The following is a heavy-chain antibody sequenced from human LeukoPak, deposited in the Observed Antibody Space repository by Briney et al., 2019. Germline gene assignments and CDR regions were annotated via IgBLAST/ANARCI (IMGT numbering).Heavy chain of an antibody. D-gene: IGHD5-12*01. Sequence: GGSQRLSCAASGFTFSSYEMNWVRQAPGKGLEWVSYISSSGSTIYYADSVKGRFTISRDNAKNSLYLQMNSLRAEDTAVYYCARVVLVATTRHYYYYMDVWGKGTTVTISS. CDR1: GFTFSSYE. CDR3: ARVVLVATTRHYYYYMDV. CDR2: ISSSGSTI. V-gene: IGHV3-48*03. J-gene: IGHJ6*03.